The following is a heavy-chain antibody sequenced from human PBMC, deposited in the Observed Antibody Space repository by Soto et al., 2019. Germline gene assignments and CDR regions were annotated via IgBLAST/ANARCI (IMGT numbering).Heavy chain of an antibody. Sequence: QVLESGGNSVQSGGSLRLSCAASGFTFDTYTMSWVRLAPGKGLEWVSAISASGDTTYYADSVKGRFTVSRDNSKNTLFVQRDSLRVEDTALYYCVTNWGGTTVLRRLAVWGHGTTVTVSS. D-gene: IGHD7-27*01. V-gene: IGHV3-23*01. CDR1: GFTFDTYT. J-gene: IGHJ6*02. CDR2: ISASGDTT. CDR3: VTNWGGTTVLRRLAV.